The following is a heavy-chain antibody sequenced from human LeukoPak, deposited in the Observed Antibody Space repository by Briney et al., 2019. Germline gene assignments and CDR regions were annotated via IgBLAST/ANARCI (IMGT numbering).Heavy chain of an antibody. CDR1: GGSISSYY. D-gene: IGHD6-19*01. CDR2: IYYSGST. CDR3: AFLGSSAWFDP. Sequence: PSETLSLICTVSGGSISSYYWSWIRQPPGKGLEWIGYIYYSGSTNYNPSLKSRVTISVDTSKNQFSLKLSSVTAADTAVYYCAFLGSSAWFDPWGQGTLVTVSS. J-gene: IGHJ5*02. V-gene: IGHV4-59*01.